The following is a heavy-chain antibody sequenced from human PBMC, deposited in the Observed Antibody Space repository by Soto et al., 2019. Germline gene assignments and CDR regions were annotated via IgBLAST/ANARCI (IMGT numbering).Heavy chain of an antibody. Sequence: SGPTLVNPTQTLTLTCTFSGFSLSTSGVGVGWIRQPPGKALEWLALIYWDDDKRYSPSLKSRLTITKDTSKNQVVLTMTNMDPVDTATYYCARDRYGDPLWGQDDFDYWGQGTLVTVSS. CDR3: ARDRYGDPLWGQDDFDY. V-gene: IGHV2-5*02. CDR1: GFSLSTSGVG. CDR2: IYWDDDK. J-gene: IGHJ4*02. D-gene: IGHD4-17*01.